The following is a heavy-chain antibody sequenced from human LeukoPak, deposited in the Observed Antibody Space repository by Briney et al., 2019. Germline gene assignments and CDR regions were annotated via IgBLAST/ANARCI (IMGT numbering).Heavy chain of an antibody. Sequence: GESLKISCKGSGYSFISYWIGLVRQIPGRGLEWMGIISPGDSTTRYSPSFQGQVTISADKSISTAYLQWGSLKASDTAMYYCARLLARRPEVVVVVAAAPWGQGTLVTVSS. D-gene: IGHD2-15*01. J-gene: IGHJ5*02. CDR2: ISPGDSTT. V-gene: IGHV5-51*01. CDR3: ARLLARRPEVVVVVAAAP. CDR1: GYSFISYW.